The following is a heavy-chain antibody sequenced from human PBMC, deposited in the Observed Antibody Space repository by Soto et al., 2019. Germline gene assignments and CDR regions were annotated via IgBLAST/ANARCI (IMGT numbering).Heavy chain of an antibody. V-gene: IGHV3-21*01. Sequence: GGSLRLSCAASGFTFNSYSMNWVRQAPGKGLEWVSSISSSSSYIYYADSVKGRFTISRDNAKNSLYLQMNSLRAEDTAVYYCASGTRIPPPFDYWGQGTLVTVSS. D-gene: IGHD1-26*01. CDR2: ISSSSSYI. CDR1: GFTFNSYS. J-gene: IGHJ4*02. CDR3: ASGTRIPPPFDY.